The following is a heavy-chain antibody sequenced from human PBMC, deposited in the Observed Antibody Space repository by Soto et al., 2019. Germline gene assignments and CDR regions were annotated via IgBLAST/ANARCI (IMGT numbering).Heavy chain of an antibody. CDR1: GGSISSSSYY. V-gene: IGHV4-39*01. J-gene: IGHJ6*03. D-gene: IGHD3-3*01. Sequence: LSLTCTVSGGSISSSSYYWGWIRQPPGKGLEWIGSIYYSGSTYYNPSLKSRVTISVDTSKNQFSPKLSSVTAADTAVYYCARGYDFWSGYHSSHYYMDVWGKGTTVTVSS. CDR3: ARGYDFWSGYHSSHYYMDV. CDR2: IYYSGST.